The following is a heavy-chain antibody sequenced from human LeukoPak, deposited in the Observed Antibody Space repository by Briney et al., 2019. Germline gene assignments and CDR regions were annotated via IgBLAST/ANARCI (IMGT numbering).Heavy chain of an antibody. Sequence: GGSLRLSCAASGFTFSSYAMSWVRQAPGKGLEWVSAISGSGGSTYYADSVKGRFTISRDNAKNSLYLQMNSLRAEDTAVYYCARDSLARPLGYWGQGTLVTVSS. J-gene: IGHJ4*02. CDR1: GFTFSSYA. CDR3: ARDSLARPLGY. V-gene: IGHV3-23*01. CDR2: ISGSGGST. D-gene: IGHD6-6*01.